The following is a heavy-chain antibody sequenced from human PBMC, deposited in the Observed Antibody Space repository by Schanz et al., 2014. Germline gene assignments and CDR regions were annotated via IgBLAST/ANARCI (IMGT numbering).Heavy chain of an antibody. CDR3: AARRWFGGYHFNGLDV. D-gene: IGHD3-16*01. V-gene: IGHV1-69*02. Sequence: QVQLVQSGAELKKPGSSVKVSCTASGDTFTTSTITWVRQAPGQGLEWMGRIIPILGLAHYSQKFQGRVTISADKSTSTAYMELIRLRSDDTALYFCAARRWFGGYHFNGLDVWGQGTTVTVSS. CDR2: IIPILGLA. CDR1: GDTFTTST. J-gene: IGHJ6*02.